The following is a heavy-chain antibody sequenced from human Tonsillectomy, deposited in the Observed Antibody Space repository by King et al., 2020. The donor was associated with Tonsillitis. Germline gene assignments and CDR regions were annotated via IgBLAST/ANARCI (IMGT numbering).Heavy chain of an antibody. CDR3: VRVISGTYYDVWSQLEFDP. CDR1: GDSYSKYW. V-gene: IGHV5-10-1*03. J-gene: IGHJ5*02. CDR2: IDLSDSET. D-gene: IGHD3-3*01. Sequence: QLVQSGAEVKKPGESLRISCKGSGDSYSKYWIAWVRQMPGKGLEWMGRIDLSDSETNYSPSFHGHVTISVDKSITTAYLQWSSLKSSDSAIYYCVRVISGTYYDVWSQLEFDPWGQGTLVTVSS.